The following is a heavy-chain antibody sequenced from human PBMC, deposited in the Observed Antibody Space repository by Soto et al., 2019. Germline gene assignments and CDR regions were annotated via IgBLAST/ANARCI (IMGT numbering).Heavy chain of an antibody. CDR1: GFTFSSYS. V-gene: IGHV3-21*01. Sequence: GGSLRLSCAASGFTFSSYSMNWVRQAPGKGLEWVSSISSSSSYIYYADSVKGRFTISRDNAKNSLYLQMNSLRAEDTAVYYCARVAGGTGPAAIYYYYMDVWGKGTTVTVSS. CDR2: ISSSSSYI. D-gene: IGHD2-2*01. CDR3: ARVAGGTGPAAIYYYYMDV. J-gene: IGHJ6*03.